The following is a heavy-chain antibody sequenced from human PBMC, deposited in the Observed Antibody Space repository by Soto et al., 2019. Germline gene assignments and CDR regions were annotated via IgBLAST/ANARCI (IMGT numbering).Heavy chain of an antibody. Sequence: QAQLVESGGSVVQPGRSLRLSCAASGLPFSASGMHWVRQAPGKGLEWVAMIWSDGSKEYYADSVKGRFTITRDNSKNMIFLQMDSLRAEDTAVYYCARDKGTTCLDTWGQGNMVTVSS. CDR1: GLPFSASG. CDR3: ARDKGTTCLDT. V-gene: IGHV3-33*01. D-gene: IGHD1-26*01. CDR2: IWSDGSKE. J-gene: IGHJ5*02.